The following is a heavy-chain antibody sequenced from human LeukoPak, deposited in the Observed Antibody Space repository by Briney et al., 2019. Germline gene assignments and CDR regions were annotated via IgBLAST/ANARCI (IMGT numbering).Heavy chain of an antibody. Sequence: GGSLRLSCAASGFTFSRDAMNWVRQAPGKGLEWVSFISSSSNYMSYADSVKGRFTISRDNAKNSLYLQMNSLRAEDTAVYYCARPLDSSNNYFDYWGQGTLVTVSA. J-gene: IGHJ4*02. CDR2: ISSSSNYM. V-gene: IGHV3-21*01. D-gene: IGHD6-13*01. CDR3: ARPLDSSNNYFDY. CDR1: GFTFSRDA.